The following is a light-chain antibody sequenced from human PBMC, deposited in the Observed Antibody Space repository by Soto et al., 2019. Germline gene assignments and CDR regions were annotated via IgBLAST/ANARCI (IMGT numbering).Light chain of an antibody. CDR2: DSS. Sequence: ALTHPGSVRGSPGQSNTNSWTGSISDVGVYNYVSWYQQYPGKPPKIMIYDSSTRRSGVPDRFSGYKSQHTASLTISGLQAEDEADSYCCSYTGSYTFVFGIGTRVTVL. CDR3: CSYTGSYTFV. J-gene: IGLJ1*01. V-gene: IGLV2-11*01. CDR1: ISDVGVYNY.